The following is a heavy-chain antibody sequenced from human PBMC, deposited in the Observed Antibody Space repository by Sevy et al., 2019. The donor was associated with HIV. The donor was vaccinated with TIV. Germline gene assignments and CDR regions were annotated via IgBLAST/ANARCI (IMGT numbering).Heavy chain of an antibody. CDR2: IKQDGSEK. V-gene: IGHV3-7*01. D-gene: IGHD2-15*01. CDR3: ASRGGSRPNDAFDN. J-gene: IGHJ3*02. CDR1: GFSFTWYW. Sequence: GGSLRLSCAASGFSFTWYWMNWVRQTPEKGLEWVANIKQDGSEKNYVDSVKGRFTISRDNAKNSVYLQMNSLRAEDKAVYYWASRGGSRPNDAFDNWGQGTMVTVSS.